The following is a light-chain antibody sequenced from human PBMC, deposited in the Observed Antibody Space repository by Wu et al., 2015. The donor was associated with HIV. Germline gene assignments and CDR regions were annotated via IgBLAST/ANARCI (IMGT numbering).Light chain of an antibody. J-gene: IGKJ1*01. CDR1: QSVSSSY. CDR3: QQYGSSPRT. Sequence: EIVLTQSPATLSLSPGESATLSCRASQSVSSSYLAWYQQKPGQAPRLLIYGASSRATGIPDRFSGSGSGTDFTLTISRVEPEDFAVYYCQQYGSSPRTFGQGTKVKSN. V-gene: IGKV3-20*01. CDR2: GAS.